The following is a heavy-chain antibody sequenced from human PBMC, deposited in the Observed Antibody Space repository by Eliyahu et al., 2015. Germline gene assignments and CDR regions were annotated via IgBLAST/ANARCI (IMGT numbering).Heavy chain of an antibody. CDR1: GASVLSSSHY. V-gene: IGHV4-39*01. D-gene: IGHD3-9*01. CDR3: VRHVRYLSPDY. Sequence: QLQLQESGPGLVKPSETLSLACTVSGASVLSSSHYWGWVRQPPGKGLEWIGAIFYTGLTYYSPSLKDRVTISLDTSKNQFSLRMSYVTAADTAIYYCVRHVRYLSPDYWGQGILVTVSS. J-gene: IGHJ4*02. CDR2: IFYTGLT.